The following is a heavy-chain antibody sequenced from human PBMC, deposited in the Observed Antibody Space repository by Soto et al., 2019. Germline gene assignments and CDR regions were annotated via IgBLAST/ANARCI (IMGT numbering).Heavy chain of an antibody. CDR1: GLTFRTYA. CDR3: EKWTCSGGSCYFDY. J-gene: IGHJ4*02. D-gene: IGHD2-15*01. CDR2: ISGSGGST. V-gene: IGHV3-23*01. Sequence: EVQLLESGGGLVQPGGSLRLSCAAPGLTFRTYAMTWVRQAPGKGLEWVAIISGSGGSTYYADSVKGRFTVSRDNSKNTLYVQINSLRPEDTSVYYCEKWTCSGGSCYFDYWGQGTLVTVSS.